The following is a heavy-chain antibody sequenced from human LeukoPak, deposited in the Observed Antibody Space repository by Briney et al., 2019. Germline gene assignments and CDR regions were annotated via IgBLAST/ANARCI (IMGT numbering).Heavy chain of an antibody. J-gene: IGHJ4*02. V-gene: IGHV3-74*01. CDR1: GFTFSSYG. Sequence: PGGSLRLSCAASGFTFSSYGMHWVRQAPGKGLVWVSRINSDGSSTSYADSVKGRFTISRDNAKNTLYLQMNSLRAEDTAVYYCRMGAYYFDYWGQGTLVTVSS. CDR3: RMGAYYFDY. D-gene: IGHD1-26*01. CDR2: INSDGSST.